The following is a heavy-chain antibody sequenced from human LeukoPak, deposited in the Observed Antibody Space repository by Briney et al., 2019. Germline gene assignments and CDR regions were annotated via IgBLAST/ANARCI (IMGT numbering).Heavy chain of an antibody. Sequence: GGSLRLSCAASGFTVSSNYMSWVRQAPGKGLEWVANIKQDGSVKYYVDSVKGRSTVSRDNAKNSHYLQMNGLRAEDTAVYYCARIGYTSSSFDYWGQGTLVTVSS. V-gene: IGHV3-7*01. CDR1: GFTVSSNY. D-gene: IGHD6-6*01. J-gene: IGHJ4*02. CDR2: IKQDGSVK. CDR3: ARIGYTSSSFDY.